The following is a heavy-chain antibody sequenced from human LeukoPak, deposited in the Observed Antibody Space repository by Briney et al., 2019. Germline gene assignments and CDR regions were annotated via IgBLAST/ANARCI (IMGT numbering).Heavy chain of an antibody. D-gene: IGHD6-19*01. J-gene: IGHJ6*03. Sequence: SETLSLTCTVSGYSISSGYYWGWIRQPPGKGLEWIGSIYHSGSTYYNPSLKSRVTISVDTSKNQFSLKLSSVTTADTAAYYCAARSIAVAHANYYYMDVWGKGTTVTVSS. CDR1: GYSISSGYY. CDR3: AARSIAVAHANYYYMDV. CDR2: IYHSGST. V-gene: IGHV4-38-2*02.